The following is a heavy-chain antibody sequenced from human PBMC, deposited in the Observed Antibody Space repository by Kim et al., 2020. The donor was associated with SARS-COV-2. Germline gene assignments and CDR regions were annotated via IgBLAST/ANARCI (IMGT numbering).Heavy chain of an antibody. CDR1: GFTFSTHW. CDR3: GRDMDV. V-gene: IGHV3-7*01. J-gene: IGHJ6*02. CDR2: IKTDGSAQ. Sequence: GGSLGLSCAASGFTFSTHWMNWIRQAPGKGLEWVANIKTDGSAQYYVDSVKGRFTISRDNAKNSLYLQMNSLRADDTAVYYCGRDMDVWGQGTTVTVSS.